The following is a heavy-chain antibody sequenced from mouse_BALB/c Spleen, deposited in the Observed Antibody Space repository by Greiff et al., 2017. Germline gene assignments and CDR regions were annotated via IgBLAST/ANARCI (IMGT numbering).Heavy chain of an antibody. Sequence: QVQLKQSGPGLVAPSQSLSITCTVSGFSLTSYGVHWVRQPPGKGLEWLGVIWAGGSTNYNSALMSRLSISKDNSKSQVFLKMNRLQTDDTAMYYCAGLRDAMDYWGQGTSVTVSS. V-gene: IGHV2-9*02. CDR2: IWAGGST. CDR3: AGLRDAMDY. CDR1: GFSLTSYG. J-gene: IGHJ4*01.